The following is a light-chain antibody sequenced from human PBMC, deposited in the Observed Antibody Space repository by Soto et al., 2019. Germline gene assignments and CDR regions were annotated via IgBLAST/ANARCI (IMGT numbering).Light chain of an antibody. CDR2: GAS. CDR1: QSVSSSS. J-gene: IGKJ1*01. CDR3: QQYGNPPQT. Sequence: EIVLTQSPGTLSLSPGETATLSCRASQSVSSSSLAWYQQKPGQAPRLLIYGASTRAPGIPDRFSGSGSGTDFTLTISRLEPEDFGVFYCQQYGNPPQTFGQGTRVEV. V-gene: IGKV3-20*01.